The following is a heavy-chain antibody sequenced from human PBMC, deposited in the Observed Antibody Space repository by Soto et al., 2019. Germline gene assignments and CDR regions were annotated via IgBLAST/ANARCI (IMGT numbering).Heavy chain of an antibody. Sequence: QVQLQQWGAGLLKPSETLSLTCAVYGGSFSGYYWSWIRQPPGKGLEWIGEINHSGSTNYNPSLKRRVTIAVDTSKNQFPLKLSSVTAADTAVYYCARDLFTFIAARPPCYYMDVWGKGTTVTVSS. J-gene: IGHJ6*03. D-gene: IGHD6-6*01. CDR3: ARDLFTFIAARPPCYYMDV. CDR1: GGSFSGYY. V-gene: IGHV4-34*01. CDR2: INHSGST.